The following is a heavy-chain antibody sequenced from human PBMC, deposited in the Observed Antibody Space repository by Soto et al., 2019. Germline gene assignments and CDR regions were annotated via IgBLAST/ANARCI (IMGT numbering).Heavy chain of an antibody. Sequence: QVQLQESGPGLVKPSQTLSLTCTVSGGSLSSGDYYWNWVRQRPGQGLEWIGNIFYSGSTYYNPSLMSRLTIAVDTSKTPFSLSLISVPAADTAVYFCARDLYNYDRDGYYYFFDFWGQGTLVTVSS. D-gene: IGHD3-22*01. V-gene: IGHV4-31*02. CDR3: ARDLYNYDRDGYYYFFDF. CDR2: IFYSGST. J-gene: IGHJ4*02. CDR1: GGSLSSGDYY.